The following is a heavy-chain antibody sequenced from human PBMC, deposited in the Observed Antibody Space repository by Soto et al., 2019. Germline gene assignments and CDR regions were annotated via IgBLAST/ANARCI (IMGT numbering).Heavy chain of an antibody. Sequence: QVQLVQSGAEVKKPGSSVKVSCKASGGTFSSYTISWVRQAPGQGLEWMGRIIPILGIANYAQKFQGRVTIIADKSTSTAYMELSSLRSEDTAVYYCARGGRGYGDYGRNGMDVWGQGTTVTVSS. D-gene: IGHD4-17*01. J-gene: IGHJ6*02. CDR1: GGTFSSYT. CDR2: IIPILGIA. V-gene: IGHV1-69*02. CDR3: ARGGRGYGDYGRNGMDV.